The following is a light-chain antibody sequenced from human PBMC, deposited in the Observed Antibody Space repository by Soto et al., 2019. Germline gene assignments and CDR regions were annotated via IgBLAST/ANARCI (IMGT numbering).Light chain of an antibody. Sequence: EIVLTQSPGTLTLSPGERATLSCRASQTVTSNYLAWYQRKPGQAPRLLIYGASSRATDIPDRFSGSGSGTDFTLTITRLEPEDFAVSFCQQYAGSPSTFGQGTTVEI. V-gene: IGKV3-20*01. J-gene: IGKJ1*01. CDR1: QTVTSNY. CDR3: QQYAGSPST. CDR2: GAS.